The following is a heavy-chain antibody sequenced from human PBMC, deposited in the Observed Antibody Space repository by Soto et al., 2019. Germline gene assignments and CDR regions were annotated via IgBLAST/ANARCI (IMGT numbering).Heavy chain of an antibody. Sequence: SETLSLTCAVSGGSISSSNWWSWVRQPPGKGLEWIGEIYHSGSTNYNPSLKSRVTISVDKSKNQFSLKLSSVTAADTAVYYCARAHRIAAADYFDYWGQGTLVTVSS. CDR3: ARAHRIAAADYFDY. D-gene: IGHD6-13*01. CDR1: GGSISSSNW. V-gene: IGHV4-4*02. J-gene: IGHJ4*02. CDR2: IYHSGST.